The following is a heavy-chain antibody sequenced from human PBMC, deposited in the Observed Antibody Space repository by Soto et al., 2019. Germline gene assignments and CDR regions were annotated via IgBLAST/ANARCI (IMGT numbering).Heavy chain of an antibody. CDR2: INPSGGST. D-gene: IGHD5-18*01. J-gene: IGHJ6*02. V-gene: IGHV1-46*01. CDR3: ARGDTAMVTRLNYYYGMDV. Sequence: ASVKVSCKGAGYTFTRYYMHWGRQAPGQGLEWMGIINPSGGSTSYAQKFQGRVTMTRDTSTSTVYMELSSLRSEDTAVYYCARGDTAMVTRLNYYYGMDVWGQGTTVTVSS. CDR1: GYTFTRYY.